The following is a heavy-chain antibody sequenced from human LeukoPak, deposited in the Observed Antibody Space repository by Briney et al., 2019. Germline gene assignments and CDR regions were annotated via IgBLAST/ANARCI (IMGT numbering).Heavy chain of an antibody. V-gene: IGHV3-23*01. D-gene: IGHD6-19*01. Sequence: GGSLRLSCAASGFTFSDYAVSWVRQAPGKGLEWVSTISSGRSTYYADSVKGRFTISRDNSKNTPYLQMNSLRAEDTAVYYCAKMYITVPGYFDYWGQGTLVTVSS. CDR2: ISSGRST. CDR1: GFTFSDYA. J-gene: IGHJ4*02. CDR3: AKMYITVPGYFDY.